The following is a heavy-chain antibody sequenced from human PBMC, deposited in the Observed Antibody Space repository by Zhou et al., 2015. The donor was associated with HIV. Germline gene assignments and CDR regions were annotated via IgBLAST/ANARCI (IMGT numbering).Heavy chain of an antibody. D-gene: IGHD3-3*01. J-gene: IGHJ3*02. V-gene: IGHV3-49*03. CDR1: GFTFGDYA. CDR3: TRDEIFGVRGGTDAFDI. Sequence: EVQLVESGGGLVQPGRSLRLSCTASGFTFGDYAMSWFRQAPGKGLEWVGFIRSKAYGGTTEYAASVKGRFTISRDDSKSIAYLQMNSLKTEDTAVYYCTRDEIFGVRGGTDAFDIWGQGTMVTVSS. CDR2: IRSKAYGGTT.